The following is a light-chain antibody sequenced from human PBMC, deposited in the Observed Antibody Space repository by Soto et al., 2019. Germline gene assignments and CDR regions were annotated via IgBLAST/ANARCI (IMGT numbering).Light chain of an antibody. CDR3: QHYNSYSEA. J-gene: IGKJ1*01. V-gene: IGKV1-5*03. CDR2: KAS. CDR1: ERINNY. Sequence: DIQMTQSPSSLSASVGDRVTITCRASERINNYLNWYQQKPGRAPKLLIYKASTLKSGVPSRFSGSGSGTEFTLTISSLQPDDFATYYCQHYNSYSEAFGQGTKVELK.